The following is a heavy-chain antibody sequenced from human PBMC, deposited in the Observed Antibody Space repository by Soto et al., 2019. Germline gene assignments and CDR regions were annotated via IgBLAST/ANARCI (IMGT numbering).Heavy chain of an antibody. J-gene: IGHJ2*01. V-gene: IGHV3-13*01. CDR2: IGTAGDT. D-gene: IGHD5-18*01. Sequence: GGSLRLSCAASGFTFSSYDMHWVRQATGKGLEWVSAIGTAGDTYYPGSVKGRFTISRENAKNSLYLQMNSLRAGDTAVYYCARGGSMVNSWYFDLWGRGTLVTVSS. CDR3: ARGGSMVNSWYFDL. CDR1: GFTFSSYD.